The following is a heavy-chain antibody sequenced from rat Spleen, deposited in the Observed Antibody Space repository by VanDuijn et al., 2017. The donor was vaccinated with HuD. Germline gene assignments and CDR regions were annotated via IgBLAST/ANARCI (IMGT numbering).Heavy chain of an antibody. Sequence: QVQLKESGPGLVQPSQTLSLTCTVSGFSLSSYGVIWVRQPPGKGLEWMGVMWTGGSTDYNSALKSRLSISRDTSKSQVFLKMNSLQTEDIATYYCARGPRYYDGYYGRFDYWGQGVMVTVSS. CDR2: MWTGGST. V-gene: IGHV2-30*01. CDR3: ARGPRYYDGYYGRFDY. D-gene: IGHD1-12*03. CDR1: GFSLSSYG. J-gene: IGHJ2*01.